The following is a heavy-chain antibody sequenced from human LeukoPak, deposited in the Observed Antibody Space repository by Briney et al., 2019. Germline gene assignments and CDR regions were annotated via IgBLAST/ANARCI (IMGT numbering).Heavy chain of an antibody. CDR2: ISGSGDST. J-gene: IGHJ4*02. V-gene: IGHV3-23*01. Sequence: GGSLRLSCAASGFTFSTYAMSWVRQAPGKGLEWVSSISGSGDSTYYADSVKGRFTISRDNSKNTLYLQMNSLRAEDTAVYYCAKRADSGVVFDSWGQGNLVTVSS. D-gene: IGHD4-17*01. CDR3: AKRADSGVVFDS. CDR1: GFTFSTYA.